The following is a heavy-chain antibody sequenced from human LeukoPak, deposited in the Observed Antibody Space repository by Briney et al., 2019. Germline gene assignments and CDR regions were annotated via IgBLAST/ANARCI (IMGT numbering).Heavy chain of an antibody. V-gene: IGHV3-64*01. Sequence: GGSLRLSCAASGFTFSSYAMHWVRQAPGKGLEYVSGISSDGGSPFHVNSVKGRFTISRDNSKDTLYLQMGSLRAEDMTVYYCAREYCSGGRCQYYFDYWGQGTLVTVSS. D-gene: IGHD2-15*01. CDR2: ISSDGGSP. J-gene: IGHJ4*02. CDR3: AREYCSGGRCQYYFDY. CDR1: GFTFSSYA.